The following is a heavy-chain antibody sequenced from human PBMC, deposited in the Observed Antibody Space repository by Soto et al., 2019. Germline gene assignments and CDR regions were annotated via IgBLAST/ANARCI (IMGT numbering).Heavy chain of an antibody. CDR3: AGRSGYYYALDH. CDR1: GGSFSGYY. CDR2: INHSGST. D-gene: IGHD3-22*01. Sequence: QVQLQQWGAGLLKPSETVSLSCVVYGGSFSGYYWSWIRQPPGKGLEWIGEINHSGSTNDNPSLKSRVTISTDTSQNQFSLKLSSATAADTALYYCAGRSGYYYALDHGGQGTLVAVSS. V-gene: IGHV4-34*01. J-gene: IGHJ4*02.